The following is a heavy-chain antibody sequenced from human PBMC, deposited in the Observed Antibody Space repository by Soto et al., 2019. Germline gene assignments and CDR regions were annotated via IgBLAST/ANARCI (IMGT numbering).Heavy chain of an antibody. Sequence: SETLSLTCAVYGGSFSGCYWSWIRQPPGKGLEWIGEINHSGSTNYNPSLKSRVTISVDTSKNQFSLKLSSVTAADTAVYYCAREWELLDYWGQGTLVTVSS. CDR3: AREWELLDY. CDR1: GGSFSGCY. D-gene: IGHD1-26*01. J-gene: IGHJ4*02. V-gene: IGHV4-34*01. CDR2: INHSGST.